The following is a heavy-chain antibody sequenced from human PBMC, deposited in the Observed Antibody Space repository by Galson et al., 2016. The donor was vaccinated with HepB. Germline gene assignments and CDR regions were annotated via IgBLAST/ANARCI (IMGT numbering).Heavy chain of an antibody. CDR2: IIPRFSTP. Sequence: SVKVSCKASGGIFSTYAINWVRQAPGQGLEWVGGIIPRFSTPNYAQKFKDRLTITADESTTTVSMELSSLRFEDTAMYYCAREGRDVWELYNWLDSWGQGTLVTVSS. J-gene: IGHJ5*01. CDR3: AREGRDVWELYNWLDS. D-gene: IGHD1-26*01. CDR1: GGIFSTYA. V-gene: IGHV1-69*13.